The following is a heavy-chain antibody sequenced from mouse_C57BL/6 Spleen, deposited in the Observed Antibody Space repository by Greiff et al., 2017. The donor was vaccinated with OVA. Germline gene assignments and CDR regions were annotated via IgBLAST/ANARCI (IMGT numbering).Heavy chain of an antibody. D-gene: IGHD2-4*01. J-gene: IGHJ2*01. CDR1: GYTFTSYW. Sequence: QVQLKESGAELVRPGSSVKLSCKASGYTFTSYWMHWVKQRPIQGLEWIGNIDPSDSETHYNQKFKDKATLTVDKSSSTAYMQLSSLTSEDSAVYYCARREDYDGYYFDYWGQGTTLTVSS. CDR3: ARREDYDGYYFDY. CDR2: IDPSDSET. V-gene: IGHV1-52*01.